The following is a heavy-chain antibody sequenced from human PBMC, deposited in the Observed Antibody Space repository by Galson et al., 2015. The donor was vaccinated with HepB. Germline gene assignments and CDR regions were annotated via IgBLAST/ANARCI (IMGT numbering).Heavy chain of an antibody. Sequence: QSGAEVKKPGESLKISCKGSGYSFTSYWIGWVRQMPGKGLEWMGIIYPGDSDTRYSPSFQGQVTISADKSISTAYLQWSSLKASDTAMYYCARHRPRHRNSGSYYYYYYGMDVWGQGTTVTVSS. V-gene: IGHV5-51*01. CDR1: GYSFTSYW. CDR2: IYPGDSDT. J-gene: IGHJ6*02. CDR3: ARHRPRHRNSGSYYYYYYGMDV. D-gene: IGHD3-10*01.